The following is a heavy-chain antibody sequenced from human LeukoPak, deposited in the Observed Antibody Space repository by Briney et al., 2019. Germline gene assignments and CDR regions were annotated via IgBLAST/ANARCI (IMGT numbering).Heavy chain of an antibody. J-gene: IGHJ4*02. Sequence: SETLSLTCTVSGGSISTYYWSWIRQPPGKGLEWIGYIYYTGSTNYNPSLKSRVTISLDTSKNQFSLRLSSVTAADTAVYYCARAEGGYHFDHWGQGTLVIVSS. CDR3: ARAEGGYHFDH. CDR2: IYYTGST. D-gene: IGHD3-22*01. CDR1: GGSISTYY. V-gene: IGHV4-59*01.